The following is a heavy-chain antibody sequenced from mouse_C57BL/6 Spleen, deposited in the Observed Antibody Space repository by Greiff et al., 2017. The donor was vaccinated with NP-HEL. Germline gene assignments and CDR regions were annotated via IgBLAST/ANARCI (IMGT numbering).Heavy chain of an antibody. CDR2: FHPYNDDT. CDR3: ARRNNHWYFDV. Sequence: VNVVESGAELVKPGASVKMSCKASGYTFTTYPIEWMKQNHGKSLEWIGNFHPYNDDTKYNEKFKGKATLTVEKSSSTVYLELSRLTSDDSAVYYRARRNNHWYFDVWGTGTTVTVSS. J-gene: IGHJ1*03. D-gene: IGHD1-3*01. V-gene: IGHV1-47*01. CDR1: GYTFTTYP.